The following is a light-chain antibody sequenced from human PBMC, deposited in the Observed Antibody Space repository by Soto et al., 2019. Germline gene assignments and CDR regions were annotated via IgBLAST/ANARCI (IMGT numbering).Light chain of an antibody. J-gene: IGLJ2*01. CDR3: SSYGGSDNVV. V-gene: IGLV2-8*01. Sequence: QSVLTQPPSASGSPGQSVTISCTGTSSDVGGYNYVSWYQQHPGKAPKLVIYEVIKRPSGVPDRFSGSKSGNTASLTVSGLQAEDEADYYCSSYGGSDNVVFGGGTKVTVL. CDR1: SSDVGGYNY. CDR2: EVI.